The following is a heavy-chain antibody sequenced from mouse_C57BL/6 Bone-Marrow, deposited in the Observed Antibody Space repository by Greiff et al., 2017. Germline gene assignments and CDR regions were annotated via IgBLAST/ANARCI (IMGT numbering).Heavy chain of an antibody. CDR1: GYTFTSYN. J-gene: IGHJ1*03. D-gene: IGHD1-1*01. V-gene: IGHV1-12*01. CDR2: IYPGNGDT. Sequence: QSGAELVRPGASVKMSCKASGYTFTSYNMHWVKQTPRQGLEWIGAIYPGNGDTSYNQKFKGKATLTVDKSSSTAYMQLSSLNSEDSAVYFWARSDYYGSRWYFDVWGTGTTVTVAS. CDR3: ARSDYYGSRWYFDV.